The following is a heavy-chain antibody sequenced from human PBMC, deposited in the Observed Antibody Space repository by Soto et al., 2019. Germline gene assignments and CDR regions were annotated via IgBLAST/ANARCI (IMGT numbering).Heavy chain of an antibody. V-gene: IGHV3-30*18. Sequence: QVQLVESGGGVVQPGRSLRLSCAASGFTFSSYGMHWVRQAPGKGLEWVAVISYDGSNKYYADSVKGRFTISRDNSKNTLYLQMNSLRAEDTAVYYCAKDLYGDYAPSLYCGQGTLVTVSS. D-gene: IGHD4-17*01. CDR1: GFTFSSYG. J-gene: IGHJ4*02. CDR3: AKDLYGDYAPSLY. CDR2: ISYDGSNK.